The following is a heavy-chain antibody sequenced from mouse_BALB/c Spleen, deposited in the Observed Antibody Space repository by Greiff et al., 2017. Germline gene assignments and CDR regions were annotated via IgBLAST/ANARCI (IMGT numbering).Heavy chain of an antibody. Sequence: VQLQQSGAELVMPGASVKMSCKASGYTFTDYWMHWVKQRPGQGLEWIGAIDTSDSYTSYNQKFKGKATLTVDESSSTAYMQLSSLTSEDSAVYYCARSPPYGNYAMDYWGQGTSVTVSS. CDR1: GYTFTDYW. D-gene: IGHD2-1*01. V-gene: IGHV1-69*01. CDR3: ARSPPYGNYAMDY. CDR2: IDTSDSYT. J-gene: IGHJ4*01.